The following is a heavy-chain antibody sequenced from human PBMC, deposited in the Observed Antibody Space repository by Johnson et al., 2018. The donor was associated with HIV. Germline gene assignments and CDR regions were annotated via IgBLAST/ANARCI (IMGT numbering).Heavy chain of an antibody. D-gene: IGHD3-22*01. CDR3: AREEGGYYDSSGYYYVGAFDI. CDR2: IYSGGST. V-gene: IGHV3-66*01. CDR1: GFTVRTNY. Sequence: VQLVESGGGLVQPGGSLRLACATSGFTVRTNYMNWVRQAPGKGLEWVSVIYSGGSTYYADSVRGRFTISRDNSRNTLYLQMNSLRAEDTAVYYCAREEGGYYDSSGYYYVGAFDIWGQGTMVTVSS. J-gene: IGHJ3*02.